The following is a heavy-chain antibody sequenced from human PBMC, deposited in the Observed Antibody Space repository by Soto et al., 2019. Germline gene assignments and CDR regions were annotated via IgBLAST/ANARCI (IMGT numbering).Heavy chain of an antibody. CDR2: IKTNTGGGTT. J-gene: IGHJ6*02. V-gene: IGHV3-15*07. CDR1: GLTISNAW. D-gene: IGHD2-15*01. Sequence: EVQLVESGGGFIYPGGSLRLSCAASGLTISNAWMNWVRQAPGKGLEWVGRIKTNTGGGTTDYAAAVKGRFTVSRDDSNTTLYLQRNSLKTEDSAVYYCTTGSVEGVWGQGTTVTVSS. CDR3: TTGSVEGV.